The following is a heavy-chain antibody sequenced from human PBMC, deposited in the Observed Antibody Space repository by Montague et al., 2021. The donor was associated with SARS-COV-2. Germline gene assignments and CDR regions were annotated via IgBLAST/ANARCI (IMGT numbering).Heavy chain of an antibody. V-gene: IGHV4-59*01. CDR1: GGSIETYS. CDR2: NYYSRRT. Sequence: SETLSLTCTVSGGSIETYSWTWIRQPPGKGLEWIGYNYYSRRTNYNPSLSSRVTILVDTSKNQLSLKLDSVTAADTAVYYCARTTHLYSDESYDHQYFFDDWGRGTLVTVSS. D-gene: IGHD5-12*01. CDR3: ARTTHLYSDESYDHQYFFDD. J-gene: IGHJ4*02.